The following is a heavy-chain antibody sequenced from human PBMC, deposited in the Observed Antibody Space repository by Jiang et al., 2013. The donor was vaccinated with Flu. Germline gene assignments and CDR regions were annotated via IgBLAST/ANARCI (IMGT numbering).Heavy chain of an antibody. D-gene: IGHD3-10*01. CDR1: GYSISSGYY. CDR3: ATTTGN. V-gene: IGHV4-38-2*02. J-gene: IGHJ4*02. CDR2: ISHTGTT. Sequence: SLTCTVSGYSISSGYYWGWVRQPPGKGLEWIGSISHTGTTYYNPSLKTRLTISLDTSKNQFSPMLTSVTAADTAVYYCATTTGNWGQGTLVTVSS.